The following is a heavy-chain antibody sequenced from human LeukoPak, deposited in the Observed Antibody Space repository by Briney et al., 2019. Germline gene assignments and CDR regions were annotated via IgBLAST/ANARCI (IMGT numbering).Heavy chain of an antibody. Sequence: GESLKISCKVPGYSFPSYWITWVRQVPGKGLEWMGRIAPSDSYTNYNPSFEGHVTMSVEKSITTVYLQWSSLKASDTAMYYCLRQPPGVYDTTQNWFDPWGQGTLVTVSS. D-gene: IGHD3-22*01. CDR3: LRQPPGVYDTTQNWFDP. CDR2: IAPSDSYT. V-gene: IGHV5-10-1*01. CDR1: GYSFPSYW. J-gene: IGHJ5*02.